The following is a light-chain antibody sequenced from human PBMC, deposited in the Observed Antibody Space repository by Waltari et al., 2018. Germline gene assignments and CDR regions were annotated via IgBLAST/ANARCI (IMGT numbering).Light chain of an antibody. V-gene: IGLV2-14*01. J-gene: IGLJ1*01. CDR2: EVS. CDR1: SSDVGGYNY. CDR3: SSYTSSRTYV. Sequence: QSALTQPASVSGSPGQSITISCTGTSSDVGGYNYVSWYQQHPGKAPKLMIYEVSNRPSGVSNRLSGSQSGNTASLTISGLQAEDEADYYCSSYTSSRTYVFGTGTKVTVL.